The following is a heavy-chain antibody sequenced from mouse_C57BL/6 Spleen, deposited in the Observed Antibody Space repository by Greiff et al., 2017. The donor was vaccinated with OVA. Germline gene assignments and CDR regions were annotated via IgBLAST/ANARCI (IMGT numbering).Heavy chain of an antibody. J-gene: IGHJ4*01. Sequence: VQLKESGAELVRPGASVKLSCTASGFNIKDDYMHWVKQRPEQGLEWIGWIDPENGDTEYASKFQGKATITADTSSNTAYLQLSSLTSEDTAVYYCTLFRNYAMDYWGQGTSVTVSS. CDR3: TLFRNYAMDY. CDR1: GFNIKDDY. CDR2: IDPENGDT. V-gene: IGHV14-4*01.